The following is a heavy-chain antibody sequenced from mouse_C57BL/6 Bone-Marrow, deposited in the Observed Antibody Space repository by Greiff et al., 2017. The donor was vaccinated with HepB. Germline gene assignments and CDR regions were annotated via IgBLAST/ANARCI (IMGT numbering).Heavy chain of an antibody. CDR1: GFNIKNTY. V-gene: IGHV14-3*01. CDR3: ARDCLLPRYFYWYFDV. J-gene: IGHJ1*03. CDR2: IDPANGNT. D-gene: IGHD1-1*01. Sequence: VQLQQSVAELVRPGASVKLSCTASGFNIKNTYMHWVKQRPEQGLEWIGRIDPANGNTKYTPKFQGKGTITADTSSNTAYLQLSSLTSEDTAIYDCARDCLLPRYFYWYFDVWGTGTTVTVSS.